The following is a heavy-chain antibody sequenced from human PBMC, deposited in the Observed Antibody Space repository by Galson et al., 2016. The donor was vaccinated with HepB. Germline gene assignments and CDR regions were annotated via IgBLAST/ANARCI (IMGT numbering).Heavy chain of an antibody. Sequence: ISRGHYWGWIRQPPGKGLEWNGSVYHSGSTYYNPSLKSRVTISVDTSKNQFSLKLSSVTAADTAVYYCAREEWVYCANGVCQEDFDYWGQGTLVTVSS. CDR2: VYHSGST. V-gene: IGHV4-38-2*02. CDR3: AREEWVYCANGVCQEDFDY. D-gene: IGHD2-8*01. J-gene: IGHJ4*02. CDR1: ISRGHY.